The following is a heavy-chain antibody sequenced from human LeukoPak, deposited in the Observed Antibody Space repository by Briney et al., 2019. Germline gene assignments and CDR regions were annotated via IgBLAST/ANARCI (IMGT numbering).Heavy chain of an antibody. J-gene: IGHJ4*02. Sequence: PGGSLRLSCAASGFTFSSYWMHWVRQAPGKGLVWVSRINSDGSSTSYAASVKGRFTISRDNAKNTLYLQMNSLRAEDTAVYYCARDRSGESLGGAFDYWGQGTLVTVSS. D-gene: IGHD6-25*01. V-gene: IGHV3-74*01. CDR1: GFTFSSYW. CDR3: ARDRSGESLGGAFDY. CDR2: INSDGSST.